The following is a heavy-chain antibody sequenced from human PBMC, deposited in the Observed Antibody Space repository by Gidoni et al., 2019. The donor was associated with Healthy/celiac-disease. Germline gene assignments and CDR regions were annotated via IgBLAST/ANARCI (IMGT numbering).Heavy chain of an antibody. CDR3: ARGPYGSGSYYRGTYYYYYGMDV. CDR2: IIPIFGTA. J-gene: IGHJ6*02. CDR1: GGTFSSYA. D-gene: IGHD3-10*01. Sequence: QVQLVQSGAEVKKPGSSVKVSCKASGGTFSSYALSWVRQAPGQGLEWMGGIIPIFGTANYAQKFQGRVTITADESTSTAYMELSSLRSEDTAVYYCARGPYGSGSYYRGTYYYYYGMDVWGQGTTVTVSS. V-gene: IGHV1-69*01.